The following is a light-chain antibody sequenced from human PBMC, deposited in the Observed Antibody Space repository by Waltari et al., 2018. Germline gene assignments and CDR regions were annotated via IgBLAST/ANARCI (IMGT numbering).Light chain of an antibody. Sequence: QSALTQPPSVSGPPGQTLSISCTGSASDVGVFDRVSWYRQSPGTALRLLLYEVTSRPSVCPDPFAGSKSGNTASLTISALQPEDEADYFCSSYPPPHTWVFGGGTTLTVL. CDR1: ASDVGVFDR. CDR3: SSYPPPHTWV. J-gene: IGLJ3*02. V-gene: IGLV2-18*02. CDR2: EVT.